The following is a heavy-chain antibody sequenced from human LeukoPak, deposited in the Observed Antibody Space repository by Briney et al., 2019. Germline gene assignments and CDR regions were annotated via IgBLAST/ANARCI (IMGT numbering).Heavy chain of an antibody. J-gene: IGHJ3*02. D-gene: IGHD4-23*01. CDR3: AGETRWGAFDI. Sequence: SETLSLTCTVSGGSISSYYWSWIRQPPGKGLEWIGYIYYSGSTNYSPSLKSRVTISVDTSKNQFSLKLSSVTAADTAVYYCAGETRWGAFDIWGQGTMVTVSS. CDR1: GGSISSYY. CDR2: IYYSGST. V-gene: IGHV4-59*01.